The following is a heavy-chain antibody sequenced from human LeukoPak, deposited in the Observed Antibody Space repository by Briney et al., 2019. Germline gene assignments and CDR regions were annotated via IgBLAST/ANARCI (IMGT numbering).Heavy chain of an antibody. Sequence: GGSLRLSCAASGFTFSSYWMSWVRQAPGKGLEWVANIKQDGSEKYYADSVKGRFTISRDNAKNSLYLQMNSLRAEDTAVYYCAREGFRNLVIFDYWGQGTLVTVSS. CDR3: AREGFRNLVIFDY. CDR1: GFTFSSYW. J-gene: IGHJ4*02. CDR2: IKQDGSEK. D-gene: IGHD2-21*01. V-gene: IGHV3-7*01.